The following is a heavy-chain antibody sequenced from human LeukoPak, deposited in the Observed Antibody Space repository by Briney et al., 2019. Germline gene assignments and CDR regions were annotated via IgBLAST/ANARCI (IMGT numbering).Heavy chain of an antibody. J-gene: IGHJ4*02. V-gene: IGHV4-30-4*01. D-gene: IGHD2-2*01. CDR3: ARHVRVSQTKSKGYCSSTSCPFDY. CDR2: IYYSGST. CDR1: GGSISSGDYY. Sequence: SETLSLTCTVSGGSISSGDYYWSWIRQPPGKGLEWIGYIYYSGSTYYNPSLKSRVTISVDTSKNQFSLKLSSVTAADTAVYYCARHVRVSQTKSKGYCSSTSCPFDYWGQGTLVTVSS.